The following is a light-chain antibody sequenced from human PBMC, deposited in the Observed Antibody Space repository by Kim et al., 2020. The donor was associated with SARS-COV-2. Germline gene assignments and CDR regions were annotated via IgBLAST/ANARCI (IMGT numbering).Light chain of an antibody. CDR3: CSYAGSSTLWV. J-gene: IGLJ3*02. V-gene: IGLV2-23*02. CDR2: EVS. CDR1: SSDVGIYNL. Sequence: SITISCTGTSSDVGIYNLGSWYQQHPGKAPKLMIYEVSKRPSGVSNRFSGSKSGNTASLTISGLQAEDEADYYCCSYAGSSTLWVFGGGTQLTVL.